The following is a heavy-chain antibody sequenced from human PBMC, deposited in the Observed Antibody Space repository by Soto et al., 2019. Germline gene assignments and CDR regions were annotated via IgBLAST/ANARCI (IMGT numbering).Heavy chain of an antibody. J-gene: IGHJ6*02. CDR1: GYTFTSYD. CDR3: ARGYSSSSVYYYYGMDV. Sequence: ASGKVSCKASGYTFTSYDINWVRQATGQGLEWMGWMNPNSGNTGYAQKSQVRVTMTRNTSISTAYMQLSSLRSEDTAEYYCARGYSSSSVYYYYGMDVWGQGTTVTVSS. D-gene: IGHD6-6*01. V-gene: IGHV1-8*01. CDR2: MNPNSGNT.